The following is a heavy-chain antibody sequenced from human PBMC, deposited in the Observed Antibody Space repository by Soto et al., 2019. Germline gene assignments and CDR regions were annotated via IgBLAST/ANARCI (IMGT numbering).Heavy chain of an antibody. J-gene: IGHJ5*02. CDR2: IYHSGST. V-gene: IGHV4-38-2*02. Sequence: PXETLSLTCSVSGYSISSGYYWGWIRQPPVKGLEWIGSIYHSGSTYYNPSLKSRVTISVDTSKNQFSLKLSSVTAADTAVYYCARDWTAEYSSSHPGWFDHWGQGTLVTVSS. CDR1: GYSISSGYY. CDR3: ARDWTAEYSSSHPGWFDH. D-gene: IGHD6-6*01.